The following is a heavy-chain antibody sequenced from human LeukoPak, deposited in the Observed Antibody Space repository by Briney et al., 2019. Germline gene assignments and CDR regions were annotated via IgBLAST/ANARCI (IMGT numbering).Heavy chain of an antibody. V-gene: IGHV1-3*01. J-gene: IGHJ6*02. CDR3: ARVLAGGDYYYGMDV. Sequence: ASVKVSCKASGYTFTSYAMHWVRQAPGQRLEWMGWINAGNGNTKYSQKFQGRVTITRDTSASTAYMELSSLRSEDTAVFYCARVLAGGDYYYGMDVWGQGTTVTVSS. CDR1: GYTFTSYA. D-gene: IGHD1-26*01. CDR2: INAGNGNT.